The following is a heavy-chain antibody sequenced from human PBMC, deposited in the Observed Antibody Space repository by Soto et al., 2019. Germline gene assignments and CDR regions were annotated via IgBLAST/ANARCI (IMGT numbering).Heavy chain of an antibody. J-gene: IGHJ5*02. V-gene: IGHV3-73*02. Sequence: EVQLVESGGGLVQPGGSLKLSCAASGYTFSDTAMHWVRQAPGKGLQWVGRVASKPEGYTTTYGASVKGRFTISRDESQNTAYLRMNSLKTEDTAVYYCNKYSGTLSAPAALGPGTLVTVSS. CDR1: GYTFSDTA. CDR2: VASKPEGYTT. CDR3: NKYSGTLSAPAA. D-gene: IGHD1-26*01.